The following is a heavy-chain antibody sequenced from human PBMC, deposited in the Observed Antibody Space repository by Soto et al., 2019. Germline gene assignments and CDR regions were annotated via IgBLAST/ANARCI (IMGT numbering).Heavy chain of an antibody. V-gene: IGHV3-30*03. D-gene: IGHD3-10*01. CDR1: GFTFSSYA. Sequence: QVHLVESGGGVVQPGRSLRLSCAASGFTFSSYALHWVRQAPGKGLEWVAVTSYDGSRKYYADSVKGRFTISRDNSKNTLHLQMNNLRAEDNAFYYCARLQGYGSENTGPSDYWGQGTLVTVSS. CDR2: TSYDGSRK. J-gene: IGHJ4*02. CDR3: ARLQGYGSENTGPSDY.